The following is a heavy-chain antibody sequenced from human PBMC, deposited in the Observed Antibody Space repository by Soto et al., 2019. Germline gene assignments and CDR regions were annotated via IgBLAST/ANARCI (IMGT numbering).Heavy chain of an antibody. J-gene: IGHJ6*02. CDR3: ARDTVTTNLHNYYYYGMDV. CDR1: GGSISSGGYY. V-gene: IGHV4-31*03. Sequence: QVQLQESGPGLVKPSQTLSLTCTVSGGSISSGGYYWSWIRQHPGKGLEWIGYIYYSGSTYYNPSLKSRVTISVDTSKNQFSLKLSSVTAADTAVYYCARDTVTTNLHNYYYYGMDVWGQGTTVTVSS. D-gene: IGHD4-4*01. CDR2: IYYSGST.